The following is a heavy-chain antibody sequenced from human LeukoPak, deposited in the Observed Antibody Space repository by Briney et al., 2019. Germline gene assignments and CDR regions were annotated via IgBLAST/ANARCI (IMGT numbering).Heavy chain of an antibody. D-gene: IGHD6-6*01. CDR3: ARAMSIATRLQTSFDS. J-gene: IGHJ4*02. Sequence: SETLSLTCTVSGYSISTGYYWDWILQPPGKGLEGLGAFFHGGGTYYNPSLNSRGTISVVTSTNQFSLNLTSVPAADTSVDYRARAMSIATRLQTSFDSWGQGTLVTVSS. CDR2: FFHGGGT. CDR1: GYSISTGYY. V-gene: IGHV4-38-2*02.